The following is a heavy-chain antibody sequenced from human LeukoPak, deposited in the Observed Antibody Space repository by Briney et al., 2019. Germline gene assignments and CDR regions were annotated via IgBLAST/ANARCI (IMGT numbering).Heavy chain of an antibody. J-gene: IGHJ4*02. Sequence: QPGGSLRLSCAASGSTFSSYAMHWVRQAPGKGLEWVAVISYDGSNKYYADSVKGRFTISRDNSKNTLYLQMNSLRAEDTAVYYCARVFDIREGDVDYWGQGTLVTVSS. CDR2: ISYDGSNK. D-gene: IGHD2-21*01. V-gene: IGHV3-30*04. CDR1: GSTFSSYA. CDR3: ARVFDIREGDVDY.